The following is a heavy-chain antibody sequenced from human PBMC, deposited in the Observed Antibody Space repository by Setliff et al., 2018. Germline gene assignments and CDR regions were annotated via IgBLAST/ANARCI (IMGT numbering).Heavy chain of an antibody. V-gene: IGHV4-39*07. D-gene: IGHD4-17*01. Sequence: SETLSLTCTVSGGSISSSDYYWGWIRQPPGKGLEWIGSISHSGSTYYNPSLRSRVTISLDTPKNQFSPKLTSVTAADTAVYYCAGGRRYDYGWDFDYWGQGTLVTVSS. CDR3: AGGRRYDYGWDFDY. J-gene: IGHJ4*02. CDR2: ISHSGST. CDR1: GGSISSSDYY.